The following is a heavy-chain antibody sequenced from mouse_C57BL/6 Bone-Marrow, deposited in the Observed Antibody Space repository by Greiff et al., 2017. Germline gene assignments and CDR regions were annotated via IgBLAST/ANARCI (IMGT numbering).Heavy chain of an antibody. V-gene: IGHV1-78*01. CDR3: ARGDYDDAMDY. CDR2: IYPRGGST. J-gene: IGHJ4*01. Sequence: QVQLQQSDAELVKPGASVKISCKVSGYTFTDHTIHWMKQRPEQGLEWIGYIYPRGGSTKYNEKFKGMATLTADKSYSTAYMQLNSLTSEDSAGYCCARGDYDDAMDYWGQGTSVTVSA. CDR1: GYTFTDHT. D-gene: IGHD1-1*01.